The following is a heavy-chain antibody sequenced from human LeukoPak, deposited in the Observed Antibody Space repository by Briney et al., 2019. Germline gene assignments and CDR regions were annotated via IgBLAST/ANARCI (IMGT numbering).Heavy chain of an antibody. CDR3: ARDPHRSRSISSWFDA. V-gene: IGHV3-23*01. Sequence: GGSLRLSCAASGFTFSSYAMSWVRQAPGKGLEWVSAISGSGGSTYYADSVKGRFTISRDNSKNTLYLQMNSLRVEDTAVYYCARDPHRSRSISSWFDAWGQGTLVTVSS. D-gene: IGHD6-6*01. J-gene: IGHJ5*02. CDR2: ISGSGGST. CDR1: GFTFSSYA.